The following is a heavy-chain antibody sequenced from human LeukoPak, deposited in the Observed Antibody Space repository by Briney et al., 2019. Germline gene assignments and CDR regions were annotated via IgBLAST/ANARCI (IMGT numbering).Heavy chain of an antibody. CDR1: GGSISSGSYY. J-gene: IGHJ4*02. V-gene: IGHV4-61*02. D-gene: IGHD3-10*01. CDR3: ARGSLLWFEAFDY. CDR2: IYTSGST. Sequence: PSETLSLTCTVSGGSISSGSYYWSWIRQPAGKGLEWIGRIYTSGSTNYNPSLKSRVTISVDTSKNQFSLKLSSVTAADTAVYYCARGSLLWFEAFDYWGQGTLVTVPS.